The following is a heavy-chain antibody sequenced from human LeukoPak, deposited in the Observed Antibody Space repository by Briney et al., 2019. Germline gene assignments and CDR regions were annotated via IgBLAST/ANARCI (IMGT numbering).Heavy chain of an antibody. CDR3: ATESCVGSGYCPFDKYYFDY. V-gene: IGHV3-23*01. CDR2: VSGSGGST. J-gene: IGHJ4*02. D-gene: IGHD3-22*01. CDR1: GFTFSSYA. Sequence: PGGSLRLSCSASGFTFSSYAMSWVRQAPGKGLQWVSAVSGSGGSTYYAEGVKGRFTISRDDSKNTLYLQMNSLRAEDTAVYYCATESCVGSGYCPFDKYYFDYWGQGTLVTVSS.